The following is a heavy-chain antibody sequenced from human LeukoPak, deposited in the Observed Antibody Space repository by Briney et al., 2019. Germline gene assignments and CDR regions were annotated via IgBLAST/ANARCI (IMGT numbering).Heavy chain of an antibody. Sequence: GGSLRLSCAASGFTFSSYWMHWVRQAPGKGLVWVSRINSDGSSTNYADSVKGRFTISRDNAKNSVYLQMNSLRLEDTAVYYCARTGLGLYSFDYWGRGTLVTVSS. D-gene: IGHD3/OR15-3a*01. CDR2: INSDGSST. CDR3: ARTGLGLYSFDY. V-gene: IGHV3-74*01. CDR1: GFTFSSYW. J-gene: IGHJ4*02.